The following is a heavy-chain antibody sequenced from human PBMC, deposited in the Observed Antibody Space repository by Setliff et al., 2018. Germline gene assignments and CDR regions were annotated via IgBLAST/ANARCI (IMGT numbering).Heavy chain of an antibody. CDR1: GYTFTKYG. V-gene: IGHV1-69*13. J-gene: IGHJ3*01. Sequence: SVKVSCKAFGYTFTKYGIDWVRQAPGQGLEWMGGIIPMFDTGIYAEKFQGRVTLSADESTSTVYMELTRLRPEDTAIYYCARDKADYYDRSGYSGASDVWGQGTMVTVSS. CDR2: IIPMFDTG. CDR3: ARDKADYYDRSGYSGASDV. D-gene: IGHD3-22*01.